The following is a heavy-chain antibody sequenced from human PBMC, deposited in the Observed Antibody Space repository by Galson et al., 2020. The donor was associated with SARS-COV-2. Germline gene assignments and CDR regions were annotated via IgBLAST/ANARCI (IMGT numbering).Heavy chain of an antibody. CDR3: ARHDFYYDSSGYVNWYFDL. Sequence: KIGASLKISCKGSGYSFTSYWISWVRQMPGKGLEWMGRIDPSDSYTNYSPSFQGHVTISADKSISTAYLQWSSLKASDTAMYYCARHDFYYDSSGYVNWYFDLWGRGTLVTVSS. D-gene: IGHD3-22*01. J-gene: IGHJ2*01. V-gene: IGHV5-10-1*01. CDR2: IDPSDSYT. CDR1: GYSFTSYW.